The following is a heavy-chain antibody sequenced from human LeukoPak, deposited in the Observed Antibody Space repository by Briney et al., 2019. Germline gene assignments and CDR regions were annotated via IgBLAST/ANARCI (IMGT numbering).Heavy chain of an antibody. CDR1: GFTFSSHW. J-gene: IGHJ4*02. D-gene: IGHD5-24*01. V-gene: IGHV3-7*01. CDR3: ARDGVRDGLYFDC. CDR2: INQDGSDK. Sequence: GGSLRLSCAASGFTFSSHWMIWVRQAPGKGLKWVANINQDGSDKYYVDSVKGRFTISRDNAKNSLYLQMNSLRAEDTAVYYCARDGVRDGLYFDCWGQGTLVTVSS.